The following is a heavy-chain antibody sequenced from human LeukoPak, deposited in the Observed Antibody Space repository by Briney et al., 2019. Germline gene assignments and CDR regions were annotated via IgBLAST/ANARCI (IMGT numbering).Heavy chain of an antibody. J-gene: IGHJ5*02. CDR2: ISGSGSST. CDR3: ARDPRVVVVAARGSWFDP. Sequence: GGSLRLSCAASGFTFSSYAMSWVRQAPGKGLEWVSAISGSGSSTYYADSVKGRFTISRDNSKNTLYLQMNSLRAEDTAVYYCARDPRVVVVAARGSWFDPWGQGTLVTVSS. V-gene: IGHV3-23*01. CDR1: GFTFSSYA. D-gene: IGHD2-15*01.